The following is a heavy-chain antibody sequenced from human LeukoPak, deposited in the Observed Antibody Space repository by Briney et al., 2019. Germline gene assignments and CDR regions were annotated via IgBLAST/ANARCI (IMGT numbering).Heavy chain of an antibody. D-gene: IGHD2-21*02. CDR3: GRVLLKEFCGGDCYRVKADFDY. CDR2: ISNSSSYI. Sequence: GGSLRLSCAASGFTFSSYSMNWVRQAPGKGLEWVSSISNSSSYIYYADSVKGRFTISRDNAKNSLYLQMNSLRAEDTAVYYCGRVLLKEFCGGDCYRVKADFDYGARETRVTVS. CDR1: GFTFSSYS. V-gene: IGHV3-21*01. J-gene: IGHJ4*02.